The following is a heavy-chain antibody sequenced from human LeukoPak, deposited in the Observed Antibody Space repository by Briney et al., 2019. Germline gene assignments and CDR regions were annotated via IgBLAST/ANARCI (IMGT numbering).Heavy chain of an antibody. V-gene: IGHV4-59*01. CDR1: GGSISSYY. J-gene: IGHJ1*01. CDR3: ARGVPDAIGYFQH. D-gene: IGHD2-2*01. CDR2: IYYSGST. Sequence: SETLSLTCTVSGGSISSYYWSRIRQPPGKGLEWIGYIYYSGSTNYNPSLKSRVTISVDTSKNQFPLKLSSVTAADTAVYYCARGVPDAIGYFQHWGQGTLVTVSS.